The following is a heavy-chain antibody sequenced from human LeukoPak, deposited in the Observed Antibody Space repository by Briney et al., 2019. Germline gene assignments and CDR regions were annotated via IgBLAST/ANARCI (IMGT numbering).Heavy chain of an antibody. CDR2: INPNSGGT. CDR1: GYTFTGYY. J-gene: IGHJ4*02. Sequence: ASVKVSCKASGYTFTGYYMHWVRRAPGQGLEWMGWINPNSGGTNFAQKFQGRVTMTRDTSISTAYMELSRLKSDDTAVYYCAKGGFLGSYYVWVDYWGQGTLVTVSS. V-gene: IGHV1-2*02. D-gene: IGHD1-26*01. CDR3: AKGGFLGSYYVWVDY.